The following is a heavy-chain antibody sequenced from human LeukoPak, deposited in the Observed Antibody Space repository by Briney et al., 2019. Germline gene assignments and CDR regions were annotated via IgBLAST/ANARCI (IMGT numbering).Heavy chain of an antibody. V-gene: IGHV3-48*04. CDR2: ISSSSGSI. CDR1: GLTFNRHS. J-gene: IGHJ5*02. CDR3: ARVNYGDYVT. D-gene: IGHD4-17*01. Sequence: PGGSLRLSCVVSGLTFNRHSINWVRQAPGKGLEWISYISSSSGSIYYADSVKGRFIISRDNAKNTVYLQMNSLRAEDTAVYYCARVNYGDYVTWGQGTLVTVSS.